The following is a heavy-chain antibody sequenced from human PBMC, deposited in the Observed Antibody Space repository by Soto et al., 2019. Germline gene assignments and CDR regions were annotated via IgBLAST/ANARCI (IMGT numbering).Heavy chain of an antibody. D-gene: IGHD2-15*01. CDR3: GKVLVGATAHTESDS. Sequence: QVQLQESGPGLVKPSETLSLTCTVSGGSIYRSGYYWGWIRQPPGRGLEWIGNIDYNGVTYSNTSLKSRVIISRDTSKNQFFLKMTSVTAADTALYFCGKVLVGATAHTESDSWGPGTLVAVSS. CDR2: IDYNGVT. J-gene: IGHJ4*02. CDR1: GGSIYRSGYY. V-gene: IGHV4-39*01.